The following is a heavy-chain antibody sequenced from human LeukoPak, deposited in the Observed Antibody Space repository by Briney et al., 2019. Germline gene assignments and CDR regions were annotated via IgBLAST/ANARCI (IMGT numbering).Heavy chain of an antibody. J-gene: IGHJ4*02. Sequence: SETLSLTCTVSGGSISSSSYYWGWIRQPPGKGLEWIGSIYYSGSTYYNPSLKSRVTISVDTSKNQFSLKLCSVTAADTAVYYCARGSIDGSATYDAVVAYYFDYWGQGTLVTVSS. D-gene: IGHD3-10*01. CDR2: IYYSGST. V-gene: IGHV4-39*01. CDR1: GGSISSSSYY. CDR3: ARGSIDGSATYDAVVAYYFDY.